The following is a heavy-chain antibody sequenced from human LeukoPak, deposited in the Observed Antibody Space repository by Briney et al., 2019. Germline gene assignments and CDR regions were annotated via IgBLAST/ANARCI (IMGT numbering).Heavy chain of an antibody. Sequence: SETLSLTCTVSGGSISSSSYYWGWIRQPPGKGLEWIGSIYYSGSTYYNPSLKSRVTISVDTSKNQFSLKLSSVTAADTAVYYCATRPNILTGYMAPAEDWYFDLWGRGTLVTVSS. D-gene: IGHD3-9*01. CDR2: IYYSGST. J-gene: IGHJ2*01. V-gene: IGHV4-39*07. CDR3: ATRPNILTGYMAPAEDWYFDL. CDR1: GGSISSSSYY.